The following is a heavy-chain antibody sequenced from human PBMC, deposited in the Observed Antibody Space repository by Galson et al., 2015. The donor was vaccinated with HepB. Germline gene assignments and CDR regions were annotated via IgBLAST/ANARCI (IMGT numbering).Heavy chain of an antibody. D-gene: IGHD2-15*01. Sequence: QSGAEVKKPGESLRISCQGSGYSFTNYYITWVRQMPGKGLEWMGRILPSDSYTKYSPSFQGHVTMSADKSISTAYLQWSSLKASDTAMYYCARGPRYCRDISCQIDDYYYSGMDVWGQGTTVTVSS. CDR2: ILPSDSYT. CDR1: GYSFTNYY. V-gene: IGHV5-10-1*01. CDR3: ARGPRYCRDISCQIDDYYYSGMDV. J-gene: IGHJ6*02.